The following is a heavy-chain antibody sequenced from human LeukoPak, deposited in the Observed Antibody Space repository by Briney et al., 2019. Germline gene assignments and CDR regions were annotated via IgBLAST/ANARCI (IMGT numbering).Heavy chain of an antibody. Sequence: GGSLRLSCAASGCTFSTYGMHWVRQAPGMGLEWVAFIRSDGINKYYADSVKGRFTISRDNSKNTLYLQMNSLRAEDTAVYYCARNRTGTFDYWGQGTLVTVSS. D-gene: IGHD1-1*01. CDR3: ARNRTGTFDY. J-gene: IGHJ4*02. CDR1: GCTFSTYG. CDR2: IRSDGINK. V-gene: IGHV3-30*02.